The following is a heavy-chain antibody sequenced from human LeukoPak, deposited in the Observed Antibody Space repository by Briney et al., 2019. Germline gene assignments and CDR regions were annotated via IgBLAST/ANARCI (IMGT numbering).Heavy chain of an antibody. V-gene: IGHV4-59*11. J-gene: IGHJ3*02. CDR3: ARLINNDNSGDADTFDM. CDR1: GGSMRSHY. Sequence: ASETLSLTCTVSGGSMRSHYWSWTRQTPGKGLEWIGYIDYSGSTRYNPSLQSRVTISVDTSKNQFSLKLTSVTATDTAVYYCARLINNDNSGDADTFDMWGQGTVVTVFS. D-gene: IGHD3-22*01. CDR2: IDYSGST.